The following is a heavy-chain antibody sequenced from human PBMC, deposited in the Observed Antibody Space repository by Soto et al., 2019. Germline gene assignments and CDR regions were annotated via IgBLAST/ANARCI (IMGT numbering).Heavy chain of an antibody. V-gene: IGHV3-53*01. J-gene: IGHJ4*02. CDR2: IYSGGDT. Sequence: EVQLVESGGGLIQPGGSLRLSCAASGFTVSRKYMTWVRQAPGKGLEWVSVIYSGGDTYYADSVKGRFTISRDNSKSTLYLQMNSLRAEDTAVYYCAGAAVTPPDYWGQGTLVTVSS. CDR3: AGAAVTPPDY. D-gene: IGHD2-21*02. CDR1: GFTVSRKY.